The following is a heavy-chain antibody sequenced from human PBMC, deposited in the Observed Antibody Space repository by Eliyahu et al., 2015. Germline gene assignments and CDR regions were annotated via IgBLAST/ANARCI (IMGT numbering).Heavy chain of an antibody. CDR2: TRNKANSYTT. CDR3: ASLLAAYYYDGSGYYYSRPP. J-gene: IGHJ5*02. Sequence: EVQLVESGGGLVQPGGSLRLSCAASGFTFSXXYXXXVRQAPGKGLGWVGRTRNKANSYTTEYAASVKGRFTISRDDSKNSLYLQMNSLKTEDTAVYYCASLLAAYYYDGSGYYYSRPPWGQGTLVTVSS. CDR1: GFTFSXXY. D-gene: IGHD3-22*01. V-gene: IGHV3-72*01.